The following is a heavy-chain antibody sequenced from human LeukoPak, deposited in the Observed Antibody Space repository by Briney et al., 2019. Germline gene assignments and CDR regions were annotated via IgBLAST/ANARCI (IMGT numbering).Heavy chain of an antibody. CDR3: ASAEGVAYCGGDCYSGDEYFLD. V-gene: IGHV3-11*01. CDR2: ISTNSTTI. J-gene: IGHJ1*01. Sequence: PGGSLRLSCAASGFTFSDYYMSWIRQAPGKGLEWVSYISTNSTTIHYADSVKGRFTISRDNAKNSLYLEMNSLRPEDTAEYYCASAEGVAYCGGDCYSGDEYFLDWGQGTLVTVSS. CDR1: GFTFSDYY. D-gene: IGHD2-21*02.